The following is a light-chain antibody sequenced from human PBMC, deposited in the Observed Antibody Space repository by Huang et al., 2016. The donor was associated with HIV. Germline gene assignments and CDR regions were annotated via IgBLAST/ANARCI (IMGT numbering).Light chain of an antibody. J-gene: IGKJ3*01. CDR1: QDINNF. CDR2: AAS. CDR3: QQYDIHPLT. V-gene: IGKV1-8*01. Sequence: IRMTQSPSSLSASTGDRVTITCRANQDINNFLAWYQQRPGSVPKLLIYAASTVQSGFPSRFSGNGSGTDFTLTIGCLHSEDVATYYCQQYDIHPLTFGPGTRVDIK.